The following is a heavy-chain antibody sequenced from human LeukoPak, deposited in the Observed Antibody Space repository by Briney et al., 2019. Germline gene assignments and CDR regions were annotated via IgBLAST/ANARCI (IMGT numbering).Heavy chain of an antibody. CDR3: ARVQQQLGDFDY. CDR1: GYTFTGYY. Sequence: GASVKVSCKASGYTFTGYYMHWVRQAPGQGLEWMGWINPNSGGTNYARKFQGRVTMTRDTSISTAYMELSRLRSDNTAVYYCARVQQQLGDFDYWGQGTLVTVSS. D-gene: IGHD6-13*01. CDR2: INPNSGGT. V-gene: IGHV1-2*02. J-gene: IGHJ4*02.